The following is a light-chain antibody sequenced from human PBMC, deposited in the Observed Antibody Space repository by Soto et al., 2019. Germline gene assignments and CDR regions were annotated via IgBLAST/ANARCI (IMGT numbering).Light chain of an antibody. V-gene: IGKV3D-15*01. J-gene: IGKJ2*01. CDR1: QSVSNS. CDR2: DAS. Sequence: EIVMTQSSATLSVSPGERATLSCRASQSVSNSLAWYQQKPGQAPRLLIYDASTRATGVPARFSGSGSGTEFTLTITSLQSEDSAIYSCQQYKNWPPLYTFGQGTKLEIK. CDR3: QQYKNWPPLYT.